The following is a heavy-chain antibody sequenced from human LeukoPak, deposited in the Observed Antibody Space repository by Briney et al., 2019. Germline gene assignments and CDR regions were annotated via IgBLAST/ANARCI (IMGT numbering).Heavy chain of an antibody. CDR1: GYTFTGYY. V-gene: IGHV1-2*02. J-gene: IGHJ4*02. CDR3: ARAKTWELGYFDY. D-gene: IGHD3-10*01. Sequence: ASVNVSCKASGYTFTGYYMHWVRQAPGQGLEWMGWINPNSGGTNYAQKFQGRVTMTRDTSISTAYMELSRLRSDDTAVYYCARAKTWELGYFDYWGQGTLVTVSS. CDR2: INPNSGGT.